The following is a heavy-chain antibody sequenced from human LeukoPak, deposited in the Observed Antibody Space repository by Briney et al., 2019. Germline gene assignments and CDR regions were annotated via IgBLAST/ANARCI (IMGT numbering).Heavy chain of an antibody. D-gene: IGHD3-10*01. Sequence: PSETLSLTCAVYGGSFSGKYWGWIRQPPGKGLEWIGEINHSGSISYNASLKSRVTISLDTSKNQFSLNLRSVTAADTAVYYCAGGDYHGSESYANYWGQGTLVTVSS. V-gene: IGHV4-34*01. CDR1: GGSFSGKY. J-gene: IGHJ4*02. CDR3: AGGDYHGSESYANY. CDR2: INHSGSI.